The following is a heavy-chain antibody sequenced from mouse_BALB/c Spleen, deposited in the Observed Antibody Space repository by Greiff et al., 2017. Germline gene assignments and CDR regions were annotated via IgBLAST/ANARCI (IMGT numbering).Heavy chain of an antibody. CDR3: ARFDYDYTFAY. CDR2: ISSGGGNT. J-gene: IGHJ3*01. Sequence: DVMLVESGGGLVKPGGSLKLSCAASGFTFSSYTMSWVRQTPEKRLEWVATISSGGGNTYYPDSVKGRFTISRDNAKNNLYLQMSSLRSEDTALYYCARFDYDYTFAYWGQGTLVTVSA. D-gene: IGHD2-4*01. V-gene: IGHV5-9*03. CDR1: GFTFSSYT.